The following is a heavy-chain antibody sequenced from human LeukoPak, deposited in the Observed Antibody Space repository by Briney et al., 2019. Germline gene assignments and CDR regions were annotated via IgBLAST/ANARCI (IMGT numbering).Heavy chain of an antibody. Sequence: SETLSLTCAVYGGSFSGYYWSWIRQPPGKGLEWIGEINHSGSTNYNPSLKSRVTISVDTSKNQFSLKLSSVTAADTAVYYCATPGLQWELLRAFDIWGQGTMVTVSS. J-gene: IGHJ3*02. V-gene: IGHV4-34*01. D-gene: IGHD1-26*01. CDR1: GGSFSGYY. CDR3: ATPGLQWELLRAFDI. CDR2: INHSGST.